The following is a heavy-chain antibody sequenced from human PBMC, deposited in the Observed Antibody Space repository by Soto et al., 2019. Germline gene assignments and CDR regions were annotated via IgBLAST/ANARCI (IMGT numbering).Heavy chain of an antibody. CDR3: ARLSRYFDFWSGYFPYYFDY. Sequence: QLQLQESGPGLVKPSETLSLTCTVSGGSISSSSYYWGWIRQPPGKGLEWIGSIYYSGSTYYNPSLKGRVPISVDTSKNHFSRKLSSVTAADTAVYYCARLSRYFDFWSGYFPYYFDYWGQGTLVTVSS. J-gene: IGHJ4*02. CDR2: IYYSGST. V-gene: IGHV4-39*02. CDR1: GGSISSSSYY. D-gene: IGHD3-3*01.